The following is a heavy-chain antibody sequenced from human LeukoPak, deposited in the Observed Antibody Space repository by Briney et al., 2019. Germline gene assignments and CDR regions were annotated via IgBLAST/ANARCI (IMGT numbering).Heavy chain of an antibody. D-gene: IGHD5-24*01. CDR1: GGSISNYY. CDR2: IHYSGST. Sequence: SETLSLTCSVSGGSISNYYWSWIRQPPGKGLEWIGCIHYSGSTKYNTSLNSRVTISVQTSNNQFSLKLSSVTAADTAVYYCARSSSILTIPTFDYWGRGTLVTVSS. J-gene: IGHJ4*02. CDR3: ARSSSILTIPTFDY. V-gene: IGHV4-59*01.